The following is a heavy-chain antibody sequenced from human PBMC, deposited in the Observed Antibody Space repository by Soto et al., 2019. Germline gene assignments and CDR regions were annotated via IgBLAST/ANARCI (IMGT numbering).Heavy chain of an antibody. CDR1: GFTFGSYT. CDR3: ARDESLYFYALDV. V-gene: IGHV3-64*02. J-gene: IGHJ6*02. CDR2: ISSNGGST. Sequence: PGESLKISCAASGFTFGSYTMHWVRQAPGKGLEFVSAISSNGGSTYYADSVKGRFTISRDNSENTLYLQMGSLRAQDMAVYYCARDESLYFYALDVWGQGNTVTVSS.